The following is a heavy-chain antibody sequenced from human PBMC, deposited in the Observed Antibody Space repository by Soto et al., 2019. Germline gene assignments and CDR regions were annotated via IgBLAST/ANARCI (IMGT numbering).Heavy chain of an antibody. V-gene: IGHV1-2*02. Sequence: APVKISSKTSGYTTTAYYLHRVRQAPEQGLEWVAWINPNTGATNYAEKLPGRVTVTRDTSISTAYMDLTSLRSDDTAVYYCARDRPQDYWRQRPLVIVSS. CDR3: ARDRPQDY. CDR1: GYTTTAYY. CDR2: INPNTGAT. J-gene: IGHJ4*02.